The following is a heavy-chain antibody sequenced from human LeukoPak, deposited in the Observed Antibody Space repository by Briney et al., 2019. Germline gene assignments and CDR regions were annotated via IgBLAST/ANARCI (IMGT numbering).Heavy chain of an antibody. Sequence: GGSLRLSCAASGFIFTSYSMNWVSQAPGKGLEWISYISSSSSTIYYADSVRGRFTISRDNAKNSLYLQMNSLRAEDTAVYYCARKVVGATTWWFDPWGQGTLVTVSS. CDR3: ARKVVGATTWWFDP. CDR1: GFIFTSYS. V-gene: IGHV3-48*01. D-gene: IGHD1-26*01. J-gene: IGHJ5*02. CDR2: ISSSSSTI.